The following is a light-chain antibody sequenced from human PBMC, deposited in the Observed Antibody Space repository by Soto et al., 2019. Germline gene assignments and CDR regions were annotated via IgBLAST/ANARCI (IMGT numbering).Light chain of an antibody. CDR2: GAS. V-gene: IGKV1-5*01. Sequence: DIQLTQSPPTLSASVGDRVTITCRASQSIRYYLAWYQQMPGKAPKLLIYGASGLQSGVPSRFSGSGSGTEFTLTISSLQPDDFATYFCQHHNSYSQTFGPGTKVEIK. CDR1: QSIRYY. J-gene: IGKJ1*01. CDR3: QHHNSYSQT.